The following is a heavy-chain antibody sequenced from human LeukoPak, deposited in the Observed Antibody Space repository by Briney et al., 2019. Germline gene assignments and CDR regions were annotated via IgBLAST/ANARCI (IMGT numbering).Heavy chain of an antibody. D-gene: IGHD4-17*01. V-gene: IGHV3-30*02. J-gene: IGHJ4*02. CDR3: AKDHYYGDYADY. CDR2: IRYDGSNK. Sequence: GGSLRLSCAASGFTSSTYGMHWVRQAPGKGLEWVAFIRYDGSNKYYADSVKGRFTISRDNSKNTLYLQMNSLRAEDTAVHYCAKDHYYGDYADYWGQGTLVTVSS. CDR1: GFTSSTYG.